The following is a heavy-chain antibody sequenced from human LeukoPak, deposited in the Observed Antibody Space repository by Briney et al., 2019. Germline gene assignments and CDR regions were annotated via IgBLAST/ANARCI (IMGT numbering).Heavy chain of an antibody. Sequence: SETLSLTCAVYGGSFSSYYWSWIRQPPGKGLDWIGNIFYSGSTNYNPSFKSRVTISVDTSKNQLSLKLRSVTAADTAVYYCARGLTLFDPWGKGTLVTVSS. D-gene: IGHD1-20*01. J-gene: IGHJ5*02. CDR2: IFYSGST. CDR3: ARGLTLFDP. V-gene: IGHV4-59*01. CDR1: GGSFSSYY.